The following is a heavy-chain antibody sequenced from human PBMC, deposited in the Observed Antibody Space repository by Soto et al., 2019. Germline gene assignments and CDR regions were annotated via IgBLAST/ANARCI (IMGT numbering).Heavy chain of an antibody. D-gene: IGHD1-26*01. Sequence: EVQLVESGGGLVQPGGSLRLSCVIFGSTITSHWMTWVGQAPGKGLEWVASINRDGFGKHCLDSVKGPFTISRDSAKNSLHLQMDSLRAEDTAVYYCAKDHGSGSYPYWGQGTLVTVSS. CDR3: AKDHGSGSYPY. J-gene: IGHJ4*02. V-gene: IGHV3-7*05. CDR1: GSTITSHW. CDR2: INRDGFGK.